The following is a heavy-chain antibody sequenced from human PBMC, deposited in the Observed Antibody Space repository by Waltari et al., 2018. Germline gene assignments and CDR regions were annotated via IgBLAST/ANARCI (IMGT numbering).Heavy chain of an antibody. V-gene: IGHV4-39*01. D-gene: IGHD3-10*01. CDR3: ARAFGSGSYAWFDS. Sequence: QLPLQESGPGLVKPSETLSLTCSVSGASVTSGSYYWGWIRQPPRKGLEWSGIMYYRGSSYSNPSLKSRVTISVDTSKNQFSLKLSSVAAADTAVYYCARAFGSGSYAWFDSWGQGTLVTVSS. CDR2: MYYRGSS. CDR1: GASVTSGSYY. J-gene: IGHJ5*01.